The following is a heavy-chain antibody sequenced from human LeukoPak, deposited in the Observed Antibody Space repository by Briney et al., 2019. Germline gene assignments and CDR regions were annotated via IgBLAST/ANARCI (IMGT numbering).Heavy chain of an antibody. CDR1: GYTFTGYY. D-gene: IGHD3/OR15-3a*01. J-gene: IGHJ4*02. Sequence: ASVKVSCKTSGYTFTGYYIHLLRQAPGQGLEWMAWIDPNSGGTNYAHKFKGRVTMTRDTSISTAYMEVSSLRSDDTAVYYSARELIDFHDHTNKGFFDSWGQGTLVTVSS. V-gene: IGHV1-2*02. CDR2: IDPNSGGT. CDR3: ARELIDFHDHTNKGFFDS.